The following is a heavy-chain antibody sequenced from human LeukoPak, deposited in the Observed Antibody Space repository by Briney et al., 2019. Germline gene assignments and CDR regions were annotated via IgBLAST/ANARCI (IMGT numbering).Heavy chain of an antibody. CDR2: INPNSGGT. D-gene: IGHD5/OR15-5a*01. Sequence: ASVKVSCKASGYSFTDYYMHWVRQAPGQGLEWMGWINPNSGGTNYAQKFQGRVTMTRDTSISTAYMELSSLRSDDTAVYYCATARDRNSVYSSLDYWGQGTLVTVSS. V-gene: IGHV1-2*02. J-gene: IGHJ4*02. CDR1: GYSFTDYY. CDR3: ATARDRNSVYSSLDY.